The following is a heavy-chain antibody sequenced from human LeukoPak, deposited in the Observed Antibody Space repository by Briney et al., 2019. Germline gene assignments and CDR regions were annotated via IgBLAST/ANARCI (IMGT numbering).Heavy chain of an antibody. V-gene: IGHV3-21*01. D-gene: IGHD4-17*01. CDR2: ISNSSSYI. CDR1: GGSISSSS. Sequence: ETLSLTCTVSGGSISSSSYYWGWIRQAPGKGLEWVSSISNSSSYIYYADSVKGRFTISRDNAKNSLYLQMNSLRAEDTAVYYCARDLYGDYPWDYWGQGTLVTVSS. J-gene: IGHJ4*02. CDR3: ARDLYGDYPWDY.